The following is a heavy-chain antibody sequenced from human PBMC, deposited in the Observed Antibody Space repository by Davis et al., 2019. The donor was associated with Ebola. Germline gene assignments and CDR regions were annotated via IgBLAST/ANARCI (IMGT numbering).Heavy chain of an antibody. CDR1: GFIFSGSA. CDR2: IRSKANSYAT. V-gene: IGHV3-73*01. CDR3: AKCEATVTAQFDY. J-gene: IGHJ4*02. Sequence: GESLKISCAASGFIFSGSAMHWVRQASGKGLEWVGRIRSKANSYATAYAASVKGRFTISRDDSKNTAYLQMKSLRAEDTAVYYCAKCEATVTAQFDYWGQGTLVTVSS. D-gene: IGHD4-17*01.